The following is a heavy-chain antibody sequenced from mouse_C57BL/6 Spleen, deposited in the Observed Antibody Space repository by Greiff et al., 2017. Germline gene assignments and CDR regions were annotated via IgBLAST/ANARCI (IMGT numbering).Heavy chain of an antibody. CDR1: GYTFTSYW. V-gene: IGHV1-69*01. J-gene: IGHJ1*03. CDR2: IDPSDSYT. CDR3: ARANITTVEPRYWYCDV. Sequence: QVQLQQPGAELVMPGASVKLSCKASGYTFTSYWLLWVTQRPGHGLEWIGEIDPSDSYTNYNQKFKGKSTLTVDKSSSTAYMQLSSLTSEDSAVYYRARANITTVEPRYWYCDVWGTGTTVTVSS. D-gene: IGHD1-1*01.